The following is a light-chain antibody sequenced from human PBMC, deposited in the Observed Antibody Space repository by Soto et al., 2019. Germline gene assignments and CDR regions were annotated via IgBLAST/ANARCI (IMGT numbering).Light chain of an antibody. V-gene: IGLV2-14*03. Sequence: QSALTQPASVSGSPGQSITISCTGTSSDVGDYDYVSWYQHHPGKAPKLMIYDVSNRPSGVSNRFSGSKSGNTASLTISGLQAEDEADYYCSSYTSSTLAFGGGTKVTVL. CDR1: SSDVGDYDY. CDR3: SSYTSSTLA. J-gene: IGLJ2*01. CDR2: DVS.